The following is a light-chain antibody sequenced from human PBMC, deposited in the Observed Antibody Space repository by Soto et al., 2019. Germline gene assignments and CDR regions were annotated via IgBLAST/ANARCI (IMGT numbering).Light chain of an antibody. CDR1: QSISKW. CDR3: QQYSDYWT. CDR2: DAS. V-gene: IGKV1-5*01. J-gene: IGKJ1*01. Sequence: DIQMTQSPSTLSASVGDRVTVTCRASQSISKWLAWFQQKPGKVPKLLIYDASSLESGVPSRFSGSGSGTDFTLTISRLQPDDFATYYCQQYSDYWTFGQGTKVEIK.